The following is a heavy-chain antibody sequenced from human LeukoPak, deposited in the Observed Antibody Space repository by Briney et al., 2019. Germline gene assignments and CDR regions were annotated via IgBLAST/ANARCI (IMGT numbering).Heavy chain of an antibody. CDR3: ATDMVGYCGDVTCYSEAY. D-gene: IGHD2-21*01. CDR1: GYSLTALS. J-gene: IGHJ4*02. Sequence: ASVKVSCKVSGYSLTALSMHWVRQARGKGLEWMGDFDPEVGKTMYAEKLDGRLTVTDDTSTDTAYMQLSSLRLEDTAVYYCATDMVGYCGDVTCYSEAYWGQGTLVTVSS. V-gene: IGHV1-24*01. CDR2: FDPEVGKT.